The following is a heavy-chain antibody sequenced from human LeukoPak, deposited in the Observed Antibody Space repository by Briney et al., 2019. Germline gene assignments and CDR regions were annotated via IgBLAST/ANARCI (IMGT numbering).Heavy chain of an antibody. Sequence: PGGSLRLSCAASGFTFDDYGMSWVRQVPGKGLEWVSGINWNGGSTGYADSVKGPFTISRDNAKNSLYLQMDSLRVEDTALYYCARGIRFLEWLSGFDYWGQGTLVTVSS. D-gene: IGHD3-3*01. CDR1: GFTFDDYG. CDR2: INWNGGST. CDR3: ARGIRFLEWLSGFDY. J-gene: IGHJ4*02. V-gene: IGHV3-20*04.